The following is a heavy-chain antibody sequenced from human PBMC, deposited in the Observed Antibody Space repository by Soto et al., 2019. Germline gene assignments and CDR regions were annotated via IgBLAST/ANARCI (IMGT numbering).Heavy chain of an antibody. CDR2: IYGGGDT. J-gene: IGHJ6*02. CDR1: GFNVSRDY. D-gene: IGHD3-16*01. CDR3: ARAVDWGSYSYYGLDV. V-gene: IGHV3-53*04. Sequence: EVQLVESGGNLVQPGESLRLSCAASGFNVSRDYMTWVRQAPGKGLEWVSVIYGGGDTYYADSVKGRFTISRHNSENTLYLQMNSLRPEDSAVYYCARAVDWGSYSYYGLDVWGQGTTVTVSS.